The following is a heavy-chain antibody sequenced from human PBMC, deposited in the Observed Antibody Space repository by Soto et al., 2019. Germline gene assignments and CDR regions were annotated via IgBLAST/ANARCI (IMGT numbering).Heavy chain of an antibody. CDR1: GYTFTGYY. D-gene: IGHD2-15*01. CDR2: INPNSGGT. V-gene: IGHV1-2*02. Sequence: QVQLVQSGAEVKKPGASVKVSCKASGYTFTGYYMHWVRQAPGQGLEWMGWINPNSGGTNYAQKFEVGVARXXDXSXXTAYMELSRLRSDDTAVYYCASYAKYGGNSWYFDLWGRGTLVTVSS. J-gene: IGHJ2*01. CDR3: ASYAKYGGNSWYFDL.